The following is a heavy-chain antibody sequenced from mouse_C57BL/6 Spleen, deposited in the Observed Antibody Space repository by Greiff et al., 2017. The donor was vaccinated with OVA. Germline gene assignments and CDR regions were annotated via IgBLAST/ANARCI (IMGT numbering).Heavy chain of an antibody. CDR2: IHPSDSDT. CDR3: ASTAQAPWFAY. J-gene: IGHJ3*01. CDR1: GYTFTSYW. Sequence: QVQLKQSGAELVKPGASVKVSCKASGYTFTSYWMHWVKQRPGQGLEWIGRIHPSDSDTNYNQKFKGKATLTVDKSSSTAYMQLSSLTSEDSAVYYCASTAQAPWFAYWGQGTLVTVSA. V-gene: IGHV1-74*01. D-gene: IGHD3-2*02.